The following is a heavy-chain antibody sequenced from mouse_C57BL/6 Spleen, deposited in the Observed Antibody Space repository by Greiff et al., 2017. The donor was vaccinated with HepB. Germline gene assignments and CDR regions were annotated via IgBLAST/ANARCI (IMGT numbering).Heavy chain of an antibody. CDR2: INYDGSST. D-gene: IGHD4-1*01. CDR1: GFTFSDYY. V-gene: IGHV5-16*01. Sequence: EVQLVESEGGLVQPGSSMKLSCTASGFTFSDYYMAWVRQVPEKGLEWVANINYDGSSTYYLDSLKSRFIISRDNAKNILYLQMSSLKSEDTATYYCARDNTGTAYFDYWGQGTTLTVSS. J-gene: IGHJ2*01. CDR3: ARDNTGTAYFDY.